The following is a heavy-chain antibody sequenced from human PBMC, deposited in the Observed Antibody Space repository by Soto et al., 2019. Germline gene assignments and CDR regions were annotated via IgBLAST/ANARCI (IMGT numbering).Heavy chain of an antibody. CDR2: IKSKTDGGTT. J-gene: IGHJ4*02. Sequence: PGGSLRLSCAASGFTFSNAWMSWVRQAPGKGLEWVGRIKSKTDGGTTDYAAPVKGRFTISRDDSKNTLYPQMNSLKTEDTAVYYCTTDPPGNHYLVYWGQGTLVAVSS. CDR1: GFTFSNAW. CDR3: TTDPPGNHYLVY. V-gene: IGHV3-15*01.